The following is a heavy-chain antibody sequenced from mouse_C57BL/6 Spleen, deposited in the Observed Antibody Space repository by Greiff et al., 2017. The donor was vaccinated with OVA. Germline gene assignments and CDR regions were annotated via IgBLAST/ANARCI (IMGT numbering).Heavy chain of an antibody. J-gene: IGHJ2*01. CDR2: IYPGDGDP. V-gene: IGHV1-82*01. Sequence: QVQLQQSGPELVKPGASVKISCKASGYAFSSSWMNWVKQRPGKGLEWIGRIYPGDGDPNYNGKFKGKATLTADKSSSTAFMQLSSLTSEDSAVYFCARDWGYFDYWGQGTTLTVSS. D-gene: IGHD4-1*01. CDR3: ARDWGYFDY. CDR1: GYAFSSSW.